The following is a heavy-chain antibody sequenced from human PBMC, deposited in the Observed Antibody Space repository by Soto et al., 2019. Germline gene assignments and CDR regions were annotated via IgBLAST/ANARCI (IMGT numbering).Heavy chain of an antibody. CDR1: GFTFSSYA. D-gene: IGHD4-17*01. CDR3: AKSTTLNAFDI. J-gene: IGHJ3*02. V-gene: IGHV3-23*01. CDR2: ISGSGGST. Sequence: GGSLRLSCAASGFTFSSYAMCWVRQAPGKGLEWVSAISGSGGSTYYADSVKCRFTISRDNSRNTLYLQSNSLRAEDTAVYYCAKSTTLNAFDIWGQGTMVTVSS.